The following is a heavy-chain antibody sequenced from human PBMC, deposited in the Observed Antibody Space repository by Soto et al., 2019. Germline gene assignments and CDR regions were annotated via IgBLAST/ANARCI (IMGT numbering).Heavy chain of an antibody. CDR2: IKSKTDGGTT. V-gene: IGHV3-15*01. D-gene: IGHD2-8*01. CDR1: GFTFSNAW. CDR3: TTVRVVLMVYAIGMDV. Sequence: GGSLRLSCAASGFTFSNAWMSWGRQAPGKGLEWVGRIKSKTDGGTTDYAAPVKGRFTISRDDSKNTLYLQMNSLKTEDTAVYYCTTVRVVLMVYAIGMDVWGQGTTVTVSS. J-gene: IGHJ6*02.